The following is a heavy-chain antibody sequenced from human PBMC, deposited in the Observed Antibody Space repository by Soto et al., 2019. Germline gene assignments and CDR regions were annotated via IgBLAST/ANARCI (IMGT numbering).Heavy chain of an antibody. Sequence: SENLSVTCSIYSGSFSGYYWSWIRQPPGKGLEWIGEISQSGNTNYSPSLKSRVSISIDTSKKQFSLNLASVSAADTAVYYCARAPKVSGSSQTRPDFWGQGTLVSVSS. D-gene: IGHD6-6*01. V-gene: IGHV4-34*01. CDR3: ARAPKVSGSSQTRPDF. J-gene: IGHJ4*02. CDR1: SGSFSGYY. CDR2: ISQSGNT.